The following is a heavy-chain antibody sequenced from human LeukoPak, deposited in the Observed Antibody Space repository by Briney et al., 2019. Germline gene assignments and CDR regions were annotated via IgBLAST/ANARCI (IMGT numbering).Heavy chain of an antibody. CDR2: INHSGST. J-gene: IGHJ3*02. D-gene: IGHD1-26*01. CDR1: GGSFSGYY. V-gene: IGHV4-34*01. Sequence: SETLSLTCAVYGGSFSGYYWSWIRQPPGKGLEWIGEINHSGSTNYNPSLKSRVTISVDTSKNQFSLKLSSVTAADTAVYYCARAARRELLNAFDIWGQGTMVTVSS. CDR3: ARAARRELLNAFDI.